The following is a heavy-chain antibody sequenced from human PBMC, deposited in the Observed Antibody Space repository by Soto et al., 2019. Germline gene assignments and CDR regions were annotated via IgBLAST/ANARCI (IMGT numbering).Heavy chain of an antibody. D-gene: IGHD3-22*01. CDR1: GFTFSSYA. Sequence: PGGSLRLSCAASGFTFSSYAMSWVRQAPGKGLEWVSAISGSGGSTYYADSVKGRFTISRDNSKNTLYLQMNSLRAEDTAVYYCAKDSDSSGYYPKKKNGAFDIWGQGTMVTVSS. CDR2: ISGSGGST. V-gene: IGHV3-23*01. J-gene: IGHJ3*02. CDR3: AKDSDSSGYYPKKKNGAFDI.